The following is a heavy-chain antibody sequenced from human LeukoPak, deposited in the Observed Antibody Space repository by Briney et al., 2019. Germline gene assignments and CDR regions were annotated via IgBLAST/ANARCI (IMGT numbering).Heavy chain of an antibody. J-gene: IGHJ4*02. Sequence: GGSLRLSCAASEFTFSDYWMSWVRQAPGKGLEWVANIKQDGSEKNYVDSVKGRFTISRDNAKDSLYLRMNCLRAEDTAVYYCARDGGYCSGGSCYSTHWGQGTLVTVSS. CDR2: IKQDGSEK. D-gene: IGHD2-15*01. CDR3: ARDGGYCSGGSCYSTH. V-gene: IGHV3-7*03. CDR1: EFTFSDYW.